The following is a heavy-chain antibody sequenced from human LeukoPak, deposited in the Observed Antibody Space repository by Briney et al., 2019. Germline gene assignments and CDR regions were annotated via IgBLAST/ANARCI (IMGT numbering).Heavy chain of an antibody. CDR1: EFTFSGYW. CDR2: INENGRTT. D-gene: IGHD3-16*01. Sequence: GGSLRLSYAASEFTFSGYWTHWVRQAPGEGLEWVSRINENGRTTSYADSVRGRFTISRDNAKNTLYLQMNSLRGEDTAVYYWGGGGGGLVQYGLDVWGQGTTVTVSS. V-gene: IGHV3-74*01. CDR3: GGGGGGLVQYGLDV. J-gene: IGHJ6*02.